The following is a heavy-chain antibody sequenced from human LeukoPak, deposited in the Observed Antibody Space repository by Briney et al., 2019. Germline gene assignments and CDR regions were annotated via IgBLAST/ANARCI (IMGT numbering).Heavy chain of an antibody. CDR3: AREGGPLSGNSGVGENAFDI. CDR2: INPSGGST. J-gene: IGHJ3*02. D-gene: IGHD4-23*01. Sequence: GASVKVSCKASGYTFTSYYMHWVRQAPGQGLEWMGIINPSGGSTSYAQKFQGRVTMTRDTSTSTVYMELSSLRSEDTAVYYCAREGGPLSGNSGVGENAFDIWGQGTMVTVSS. V-gene: IGHV1-46*01. CDR1: GYTFTSYY.